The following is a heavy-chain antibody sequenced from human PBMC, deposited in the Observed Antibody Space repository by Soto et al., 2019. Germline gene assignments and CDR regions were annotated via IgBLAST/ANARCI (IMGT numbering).Heavy chain of an antibody. CDR3: ARGKAPDY. J-gene: IGHJ4*02. Sequence: PSETLSLTCAVYGGSFSGYYWSWIRQPPGKGLEWIGEINHSGSTNYNPSLKSRVTISVDTSKNQFSLKLSSVTAADTAVYYCARGKAPDYWGQGTLVTVSS. CDR1: GGSFSGYY. CDR2: INHSGST. V-gene: IGHV4-34*01.